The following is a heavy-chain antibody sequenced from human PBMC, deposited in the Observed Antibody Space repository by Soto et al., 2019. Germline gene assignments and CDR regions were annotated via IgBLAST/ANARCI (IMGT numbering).Heavy chain of an antibody. D-gene: IGHD1-1*01. CDR3: VSTGWNPPDY. J-gene: IGHJ4*02. CDR2: IKQDGTEK. Sequence: EVQQVDSGGGLVQPGGSLRLSCAASGFTFNRHWMSWVRQTPGKGLEWVATIKQDGTEKKYVDYVKGRFTISRDNAQNSLYLQMNSLRVEDTAVYYGVSTGWNPPDYWGQGTLVTVSS. CDR1: GFTFNRHW. V-gene: IGHV3-7*01.